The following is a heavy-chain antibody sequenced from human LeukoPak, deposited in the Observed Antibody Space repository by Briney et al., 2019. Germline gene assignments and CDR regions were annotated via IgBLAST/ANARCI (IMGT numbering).Heavy chain of an antibody. Sequence: PGGSLRLSCAASGFTLSSYWMSWVRQAPGKGLEGVANINQDGSEKYYVDSVKGRFTISRDNGKNSLYLQMNSLRAEDTAVYYCARDLSRSFSMIRGLIQHREFDFWGRGTLVTVSS. CDR2: INQDGSEK. V-gene: IGHV3-7*01. J-gene: IGHJ4*02. CDR1: GFTLSSYW. CDR3: ARDLSRSFSMIRGLIQHREFDF. D-gene: IGHD3-10*01.